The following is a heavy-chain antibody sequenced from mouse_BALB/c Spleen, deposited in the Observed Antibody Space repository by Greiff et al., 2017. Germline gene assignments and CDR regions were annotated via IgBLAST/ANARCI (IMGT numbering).Heavy chain of an antibody. J-gene: IGHJ2*01. CDR2: ISYSGST. CDR1: GYSITSDYA. V-gene: IGHV3-2*02. Sequence: EVKLVESGPGLVKPSQSLSLTCTVTGYSITSDYAWNWIRQFPGNKLEWMGYISYSGSTSYNPSLKSRISITRDTSKNQFFLQLNSVTTEDTATYYCASGGILTGYFDYWGQGTTLTVSS. CDR3: ASGGILTGYFDY. D-gene: IGHD4-1*01.